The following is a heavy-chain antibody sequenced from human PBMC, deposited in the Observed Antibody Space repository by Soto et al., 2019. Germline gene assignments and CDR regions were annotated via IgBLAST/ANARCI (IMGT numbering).Heavy chain of an antibody. CDR3: ARDNQYCSGGSCYSEGMDV. Sequence: SETLSLTCTVSGGSISSYYWSWIRQPPGKGLEWIGYIYYSGSTNYNPSLKSRVTISVDTSKNQFSLKLSSVTAADTAVYYCARDNQYCSGGSCYSEGMDVWGQGTTVTVSS. CDR2: IYYSGST. V-gene: IGHV4-59*01. D-gene: IGHD2-15*01. CDR1: GGSISSYY. J-gene: IGHJ6*02.